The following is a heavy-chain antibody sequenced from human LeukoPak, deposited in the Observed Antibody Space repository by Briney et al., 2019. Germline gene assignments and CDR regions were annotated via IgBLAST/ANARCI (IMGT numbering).Heavy chain of an antibody. CDR3: ARGRVYDSSGNQWNDY. Sequence: PSETLSLTCAVYGGSFSGYYWSWIRQPTGKGLEWIGEINHSGSTNYNPSLKSRVTISVDTSKNQFSLKLSSVTAADTAVYYCARGRVYDSSGNQWNDYWGQGTLVTVSS. CDR2: INHSGST. CDR1: GGSFSGYY. J-gene: IGHJ4*02. V-gene: IGHV4-34*01. D-gene: IGHD3-22*01.